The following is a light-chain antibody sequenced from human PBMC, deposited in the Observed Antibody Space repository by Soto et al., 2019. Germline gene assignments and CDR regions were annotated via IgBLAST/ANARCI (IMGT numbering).Light chain of an antibody. CDR3: SSYTAGGTI. CDR2: EVS. CDR1: SSDVGGYSY. Sequence: QSVLTQPASVSGSPGQSITISCTGTSSDVGGYSYVSWYQQHPGKTPKLMISEVSNRPSGVSNRFSGSKSGNTASLTISGLQAEDEADYYCSSYTAGGTIFGTGTKLTVL. V-gene: IGLV2-14*01. J-gene: IGLJ1*01.